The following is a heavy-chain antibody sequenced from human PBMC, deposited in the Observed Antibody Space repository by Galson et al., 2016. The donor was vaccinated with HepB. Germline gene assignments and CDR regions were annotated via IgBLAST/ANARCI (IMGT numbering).Heavy chain of an antibody. Sequence: SETLSLTCPVSAGSIRSRSYYWGWLRPPPGKGLEWIGSIYYSGSTYTNPSPQRRVTVSVDTSKIKFSLKMSCVTAADTAVYYCARRFRYTYGPPYGMDIWGQGTTVTVSS. J-gene: IGHJ6*02. CDR3: ARRFRYTYGPPYGMDI. V-gene: IGHV4-39*01. CDR1: AGSIRSRSYY. D-gene: IGHD5-18*01. CDR2: IYYSGST.